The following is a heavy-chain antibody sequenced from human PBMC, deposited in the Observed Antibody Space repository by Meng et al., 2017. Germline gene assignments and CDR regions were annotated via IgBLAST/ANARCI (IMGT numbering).Heavy chain of an antibody. CDR2: ISSSSSYI. CDR3: ARDRPPHSGWYQVPYYYYGMDV. V-gene: IGHV3-21*01. Sequence: GESLKISCAASGFTFSSYSMNWVRQAPGKGLEWVSSISSSSSYIYYADPVKGRFTSSRDNAKNSLYLQMNSLRAEVTAVYYCARDRPPHSGWYQVPYYYYGMDVWGQGTTVTVSS. CDR1: GFTFSSYS. J-gene: IGHJ6*02. D-gene: IGHD6-19*01.